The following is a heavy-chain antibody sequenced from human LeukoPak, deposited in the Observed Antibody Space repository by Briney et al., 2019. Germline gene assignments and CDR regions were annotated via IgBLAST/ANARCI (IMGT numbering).Heavy chain of an antibody. V-gene: IGHV1-2*02. J-gene: IGHJ4*02. D-gene: IGHD5-24*01. CDR3: ARVPGGYNYDFKS. CDR1: GYTFTSYY. Sequence: ASVKVSCKASGYTFTSYYMHWVRQALGQGLEWMGWINPNNGGTHFAQKFQGRVTLTRDTSISTAYMELSRLTSDDTAVYYCARVPGGYNYDFKSWGQGTLVTVSS. CDR2: INPNNGGT.